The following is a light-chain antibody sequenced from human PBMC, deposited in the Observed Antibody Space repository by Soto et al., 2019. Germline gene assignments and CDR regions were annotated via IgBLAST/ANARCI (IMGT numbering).Light chain of an antibody. Sequence: QAVLTQPPSVSGAPGQRVTISCTGSSSNIGTGYDVHWYQQLPGTAPQPLIYGNTNRPSGVPDRFSASKSGTSASLVITGLQAEDEADYYCQSYDSSLSGSVFGGGTKLTVL. CDR3: QSYDSSLSGSV. CDR2: GNT. CDR1: SSNIGTGYD. V-gene: IGLV1-40*01. J-gene: IGLJ2*01.